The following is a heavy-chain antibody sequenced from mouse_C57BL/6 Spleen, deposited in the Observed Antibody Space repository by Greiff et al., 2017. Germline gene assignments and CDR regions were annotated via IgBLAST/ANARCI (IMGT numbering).Heavy chain of an antibody. J-gene: IGHJ3*01. V-gene: IGHV1-15*01. Sequence: QVQLQQSGAELVRPGASVTLSCKASGYTFTDYEMHWVKQTPVHGLEWIGAIDPETGGTAYNQKFKGKAILTADKSSSTADMELRSLTSEDSAVYYCTRGVYEGTLRGFAYWGQGTLVTVSA. CDR1: GYTFTDYE. CDR2: IDPETGGT. CDR3: TRGVYEGTLRGFAY. D-gene: IGHD2-3*01.